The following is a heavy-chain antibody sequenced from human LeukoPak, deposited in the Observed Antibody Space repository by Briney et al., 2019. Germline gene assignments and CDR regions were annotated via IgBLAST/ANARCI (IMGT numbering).Heavy chain of an antibody. D-gene: IGHD3-22*01. J-gene: IGHJ3*02. CDR2: IYSGGST. CDR1: GFTVSSNY. Sequence: GGSLRLSCAASGFTVSSNYMSWVRQAPGKGLEWVSVIYSGGSTYYADSVKGRFTISRDNSKNTLYLQMNSLRAEDTAVYYCARDRGYYVSSGYITLGAFDIWGQGTMVTVSS. CDR3: ARDRGYYVSSGYITLGAFDI. V-gene: IGHV3-53*01.